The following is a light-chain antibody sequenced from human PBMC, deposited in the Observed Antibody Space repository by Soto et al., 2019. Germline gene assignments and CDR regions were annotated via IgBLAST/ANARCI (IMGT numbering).Light chain of an antibody. V-gene: IGKV1-5*03. CDR1: QSLTGW. Sequence: DIQITQSPSTLSASVGDRVTITCRASQSLTGWLAWYQQKPGRAPTLLISKASSLESGVPSRFSGSGSGTEFTLTITSLQPDDFATYYCQHYNSYSGTFGQGTKV. J-gene: IGKJ1*01. CDR3: QHYNSYSGT. CDR2: KAS.